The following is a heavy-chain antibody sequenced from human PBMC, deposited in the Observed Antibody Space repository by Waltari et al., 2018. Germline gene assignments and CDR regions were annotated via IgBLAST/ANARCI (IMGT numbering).Heavy chain of an antibody. CDR1: AGSISSYY. CDR2: IYYRGST. J-gene: IGHJ5*02. V-gene: IGHV4-59*01. D-gene: IGHD1-20*01. Sequence: QVQLQASGPGLVKPSETLALPCTVSAGSISSYYWCWIRQHPGKGLGWIGYIYYRGSTNYNPSLKSRVTISVDTSKNKFSLKLSSVTAADTAVYYCARDRGITGTTLELKWGFDPWGQGTLVTVSS. CDR3: ARDRGITGTTLELKWGFDP.